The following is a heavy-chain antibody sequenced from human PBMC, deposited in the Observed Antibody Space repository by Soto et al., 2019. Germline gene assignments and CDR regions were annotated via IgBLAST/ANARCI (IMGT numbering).Heavy chain of an antibody. Sequence: GESLKISCKASGYIFTNYWIGWVRQMSGKGLEWMAIIYPSDSDIRYSPSFQGQVTISADKSISTAYLQWNSLKASDTAMYYCARSRDYSGIIGAFDIWGQGTMVTVSS. J-gene: IGHJ3*02. CDR3: ARSRDYSGIIGAFDI. CDR1: GYIFTNYW. V-gene: IGHV5-51*01. D-gene: IGHD4-4*01. CDR2: IYPSDSDI.